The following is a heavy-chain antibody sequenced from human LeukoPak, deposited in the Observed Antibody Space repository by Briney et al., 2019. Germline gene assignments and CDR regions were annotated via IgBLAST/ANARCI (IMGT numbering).Heavy chain of an antibody. V-gene: IGHV3-23*01. D-gene: IGHD5-24*01. J-gene: IGHJ4*02. CDR3: ARGRDGSQSPIDY. CDR1: GFTFSSYA. Sequence: GGSLRLSCAASGFTFSSYAMSWVRQAPGKGLEWVSGISGSGGSTYYADSVKGRFTISRDNSKNTLYLQMISLRAEDTAVYYCARGRDGSQSPIDYWGQGTLVTVSS. CDR2: ISGSGGST.